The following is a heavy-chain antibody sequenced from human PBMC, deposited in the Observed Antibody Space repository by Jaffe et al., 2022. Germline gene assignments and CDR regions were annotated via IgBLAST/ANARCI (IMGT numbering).Heavy chain of an antibody. V-gene: IGHV3-48*03. Sequence: EVQLVESGGGLVQPGGSLRLSCAASGFIFSSFEMNWVRQAPGKGPEWVSYISSSSTTIHYIDSVKGRFTISRDNTENSLYLQMNSLRDEDTAVYYCARGRKYDSGSDPYFDPWGQGTLVTVSS. CDR1: GFIFSSFE. CDR3: ARGRKYDSGSDPYFDP. CDR2: ISSSSTTI. D-gene: IGHD3-10*01. J-gene: IGHJ5*02.